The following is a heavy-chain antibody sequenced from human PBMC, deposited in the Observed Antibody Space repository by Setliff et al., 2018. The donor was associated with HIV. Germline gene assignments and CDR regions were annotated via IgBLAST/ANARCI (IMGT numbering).Heavy chain of an antibody. Sequence: SETLSLTCTVSGGSISTGGYYWGWIRQHPGKGLEWIGYIYHNGSTYYNPSLKSRVIISVDTSKNQFSLKLSSVTAADTAVYYCARGGGSRAATSSYYYMDVWGKGTTVTVSS. CDR1: GGSISTGGYY. CDR3: ARGGGSRAATSSYYYMDV. J-gene: IGHJ6*03. CDR2: IYHNGST. D-gene: IGHD2-15*01. V-gene: IGHV4-31*03.